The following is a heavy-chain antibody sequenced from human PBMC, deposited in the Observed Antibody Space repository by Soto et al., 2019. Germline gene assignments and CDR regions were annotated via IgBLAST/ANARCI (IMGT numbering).Heavy chain of an antibody. Sequence: EVQLVESGGGLVQPGGSLRLSCAACGFTFSSYWMHWVRQAPGKGLVWVSRINSDGSSTSYADSVKGRFTISRDNAKNTLYLQMNSRRAEDTAVYYCVRTSLVVAAATREDYWGQGTLVTVSS. CDR1: GFTFSSYW. V-gene: IGHV3-74*01. D-gene: IGHD2-15*01. CDR3: VRTSLVVAAATREDY. CDR2: INSDGSST. J-gene: IGHJ4*02.